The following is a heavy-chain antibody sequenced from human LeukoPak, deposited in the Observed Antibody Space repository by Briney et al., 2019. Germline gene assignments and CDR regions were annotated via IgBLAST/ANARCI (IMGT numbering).Heavy chain of an antibody. CDR1: GYSISGGYY. Sequence: PSETLSLTCTVSGYSISGGYYWGWIRQPPGKALEWIGTIFQSVSTYYNPSLKSRVTTSVDTSKNQFSLKLSSVTAADTAVYYCARNNSNGFDFWSQGTLVTVSS. CDR2: IFQSVST. V-gene: IGHV4-38-2*02. J-gene: IGHJ4*02. CDR3: ARNNSNGFDF. D-gene: IGHD6-19*01.